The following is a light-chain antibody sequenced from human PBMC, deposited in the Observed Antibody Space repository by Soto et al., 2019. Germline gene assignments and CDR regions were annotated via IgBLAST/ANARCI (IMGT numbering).Light chain of an antibody. CDR3: SSHTSSGSLV. J-gene: IGLJ1*01. V-gene: IGLV2-14*01. CDR2: GVS. CDR1: SSDVGGYDY. Sequence: QSLVTQPASVSGSPGQSITISCTGTSSDVGGYDYVSWYQQYPGKAPKVLIYGVSNRPSGVSNRFSGSKSGNTASLTFSGLQAEDEADYYCSSHTSSGSLVFGTGTKVTVL.